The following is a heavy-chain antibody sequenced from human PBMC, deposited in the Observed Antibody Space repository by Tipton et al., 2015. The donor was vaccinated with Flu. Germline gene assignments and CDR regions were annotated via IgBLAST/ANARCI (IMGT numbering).Heavy chain of an antibody. J-gene: IGHJ4*02. CDR1: GYSFTNHW. CDR3: VRHGGPEMATGFDY. Sequence: QLVQSGAEVKEPGESLKISCRGSGYSFTNHWIGWVRQMPGEGLEWMGIIYPVDSDTRYSPSFQGQVTISADTSISAAYLQWSSLKAPETAMYYCVRHGGPEMATGFDYWGEGTQVAVSS. CDR2: IYPVDSDT. D-gene: IGHD5-24*01. V-gene: IGHV5-51*06.